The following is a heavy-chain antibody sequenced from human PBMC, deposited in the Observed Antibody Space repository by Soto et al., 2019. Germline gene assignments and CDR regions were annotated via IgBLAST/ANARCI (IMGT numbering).Heavy chain of an antibody. CDR2: IYYSGST. J-gene: IGHJ3*02. CDR3: AREGNDGGEYAQYDAFDI. V-gene: IGHV4-31*03. Sequence: QVQLQESGPGLVKPSQTLSLTCTVSGGSISSGGYSWSWIRQHPGKGLEWIGYIYYSGSTYYNPSLKIRVTISVDTSKNQFSLKLSSVTAADTAVYYCAREGNDGGEYAQYDAFDIWGQGTMVTVSS. CDR1: GGSISSGGYS. D-gene: IGHD4-17*01.